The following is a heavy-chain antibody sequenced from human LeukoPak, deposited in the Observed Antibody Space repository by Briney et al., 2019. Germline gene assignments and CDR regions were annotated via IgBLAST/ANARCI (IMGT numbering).Heavy chain of an antibody. J-gene: IGHJ5*02. Sequence: SETLSLTCTVSGGSISSYYWSWIRQPAGKGLEWIGRIYTSGSTNYNPSLKSRVTMSVDTSKNQFSLKLSSVTAADTAVYYCARGNTDYDFWSGYYIGWFDPWGRGTLVTVSS. V-gene: IGHV4-4*07. D-gene: IGHD3-3*01. CDR2: IYTSGST. CDR1: GGSISSYY. CDR3: ARGNTDYDFWSGYYIGWFDP.